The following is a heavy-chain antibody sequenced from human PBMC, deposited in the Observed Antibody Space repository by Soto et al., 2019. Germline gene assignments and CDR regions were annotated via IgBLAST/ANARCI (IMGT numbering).Heavy chain of an antibody. CDR3: ARATIRQDAFDI. CDR2: IYYSGST. V-gene: IGHV4-59*08. CDR1: GGSISSYY. Sequence: QVQLQESGPGLVKPSETLSLTCTVSGGSISSYYWSWIRQPPGKGLEWIGYIYYSGSTNYNPSLKGRVTISVDTSKNQFSLKLSSVTAADTAVYYCARATIRQDAFDIWGQGTMVTVSS. J-gene: IGHJ3*02.